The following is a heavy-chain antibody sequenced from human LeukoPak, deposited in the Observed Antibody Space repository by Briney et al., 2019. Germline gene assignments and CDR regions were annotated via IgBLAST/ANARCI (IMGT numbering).Heavy chain of an antibody. CDR3: ARHPSAMTRFDP. CDR2: IYYSGST. J-gene: IGHJ5*02. Sequence: SETLSLTCTVSGGSISSSSYYWGWIRQPPGKGLEWIGSIYYSGSTYYNPSLKSRVTISVDASKNQFSLKLSSVTAADTAVYYCARHPSAMTRFDPWGQGTLVTVSS. D-gene: IGHD2-2*01. CDR1: GGSISSSSYY. V-gene: IGHV4-39*01.